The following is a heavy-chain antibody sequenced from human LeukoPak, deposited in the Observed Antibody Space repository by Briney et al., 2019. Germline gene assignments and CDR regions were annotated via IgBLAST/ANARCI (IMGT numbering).Heavy chain of an antibody. J-gene: IGHJ4*02. CDR1: GGSISSYY. V-gene: IGHV4-59*01. CDR3: ARTPGYSGGLDY. D-gene: IGHD6-19*01. Sequence: SETLSLTCTVSGGSISSYYWSWIRQPPGKGLEWRGYIYYSGSTHYNPSLMSSVTISVDTSKNQFSLKVSSVTAADTAVYYCARTPGYSGGLDYWGQGTLVTVSS. CDR2: IYYSGST.